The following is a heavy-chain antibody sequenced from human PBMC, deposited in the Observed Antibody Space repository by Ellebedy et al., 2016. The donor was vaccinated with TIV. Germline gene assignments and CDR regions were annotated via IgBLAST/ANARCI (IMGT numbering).Heavy chain of an antibody. D-gene: IGHD3-22*01. CDR3: ARARKVDSSGFGYFDF. CDR2: IYSAGTT. V-gene: IGHV3-66*01. J-gene: IGHJ4*02. CDR1: GFTVSTNY. Sequence: GESLKISXVVSGFTVSTNYMSWVRQAPGKGLECVSVIYSAGTTYYADSVKGRFTISRDNSKNTLDLQMDSLRGEDSALYYCARARKVDSSGFGYFDFWGRGIAITVSS.